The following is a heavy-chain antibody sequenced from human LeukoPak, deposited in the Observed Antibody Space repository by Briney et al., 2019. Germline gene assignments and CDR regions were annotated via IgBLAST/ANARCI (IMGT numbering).Heavy chain of an antibody. CDR3: SRGRDRSKAGDH. D-gene: IGHD5-24*01. V-gene: IGHV4-34*01. Sequence: SETLSLTCDVSGASCDAYYCSWIRHPPGKGLEWIGEIHPHGIFYYNSSLMSRVTISIDTSKSQFSLRLTSVTAADTAIYYCSRGRDRSKAGDHWGQGSLVTVSS. CDR2: IHPHGIF. CDR1: GASCDAYY. J-gene: IGHJ4*02.